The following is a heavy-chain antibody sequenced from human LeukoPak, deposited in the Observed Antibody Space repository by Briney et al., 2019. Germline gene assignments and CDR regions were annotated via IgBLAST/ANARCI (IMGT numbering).Heavy chain of an antibody. J-gene: IGHJ4*02. V-gene: IGHV3-30-3*01. CDR2: ISYDGGNK. CDR1: GFTFSSYA. CDR3: AREVTIGYYFDY. D-gene: IGHD3-10*01. Sequence: GGSLRLSCAASGFTFSSYAMHWVRQAPGKGLEWVAFISYDGGNKYYADSVKGRFTISRDNSKNTLYLQMNSLRAEDTAVYYCAREVTIGYYFDYWGQGTLVTVSS.